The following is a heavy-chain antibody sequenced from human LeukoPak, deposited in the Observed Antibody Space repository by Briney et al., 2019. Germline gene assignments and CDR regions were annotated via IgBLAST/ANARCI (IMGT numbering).Heavy chain of an antibody. Sequence: SETLSLTCTVSGGSVSSGSYYWSWIRQPPGKGLEWIGYNYYSGSTNYNPSLKSRVTISVDTSKNQFSLKLSSVTAADTAVYYCARTPNRGYSGMWYFDYWGQGTLVTVSS. J-gene: IGHJ4*02. CDR2: NYYSGST. D-gene: IGHD5-12*01. CDR1: GGSVSSGSYY. CDR3: ARTPNRGYSGMWYFDY. V-gene: IGHV4-61*01.